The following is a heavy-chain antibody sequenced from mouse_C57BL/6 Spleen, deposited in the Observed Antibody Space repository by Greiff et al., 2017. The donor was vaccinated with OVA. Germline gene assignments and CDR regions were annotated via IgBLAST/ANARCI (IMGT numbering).Heavy chain of an antibody. Sequence: VQLQQSGADLVKPGASVKLSCTASGYTFSSYWMTWVQQRPGKGLEWIAQIYPGDGDTNYNGKFKGKSTLTADKSSSTAYMQLSSLTSEDSAVYIGARKGELSSFDYWGQGTTLTVYS. CDR2: IYPGDGDT. CDR1: GYTFSSYW. CDR3: ARKGELSSFDY. D-gene: IGHD4-1*01. V-gene: IGHV1-80*01. J-gene: IGHJ2*01.